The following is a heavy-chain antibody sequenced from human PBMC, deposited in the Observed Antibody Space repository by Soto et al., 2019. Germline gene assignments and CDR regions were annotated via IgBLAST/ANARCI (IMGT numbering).Heavy chain of an antibody. V-gene: IGHV3-23*01. CDR2: ISGSGGST. Sequence: PGGSLRLSCAASGFTFSSYAMSWVRQAPGKGLEWVSAISGSGGSTYYADSVKGRFTISRDNSKNTLYLQMNSLRAEDTAVYYCAKDREVYDSGSYYVFSYYFDYWGQGTLVTVSS. CDR3: AKDREVYDSGSYYVFSYYFDY. D-gene: IGHD1-26*01. CDR1: GFTFSSYA. J-gene: IGHJ4*02.